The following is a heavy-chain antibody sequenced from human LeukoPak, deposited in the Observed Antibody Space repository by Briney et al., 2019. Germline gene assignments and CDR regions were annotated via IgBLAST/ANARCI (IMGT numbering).Heavy chain of an antibody. J-gene: IGHJ5*02. CDR2: IYYSGST. V-gene: IGHV4-59*01. D-gene: IGHD6-19*01. Sequence: SETLSLTCTASGGSISSYYWSWIRQPPGKGLEWIGYIYYSGSTNYNPSLKSRVTISVDTSKNQFSLKLSSVTAADTAVYYCARDIAVAGTSWFDPWGQGTLVTVSS. CDR1: GGSISSYY. CDR3: ARDIAVAGTSWFDP.